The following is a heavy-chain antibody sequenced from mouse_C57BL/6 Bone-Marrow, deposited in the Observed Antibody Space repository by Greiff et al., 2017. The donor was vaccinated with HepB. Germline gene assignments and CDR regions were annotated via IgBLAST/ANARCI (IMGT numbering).Heavy chain of an antibody. D-gene: IGHD1-1*01. Sequence: EVQGVESGGGLVQPGGSLKLSCAASGFTFSDYYMYWVRQTPEKRLEWVAYISNGGGSTYYPDTVKGRFTISRDNAKNTLYLQMSRLKSEDTAMYYCARRDYGSSLYAMDYWGQGTSVTVSS. CDR2: ISNGGGST. V-gene: IGHV5-12*01. CDR1: GFTFSDYY. CDR3: ARRDYGSSLYAMDY. J-gene: IGHJ4*01.